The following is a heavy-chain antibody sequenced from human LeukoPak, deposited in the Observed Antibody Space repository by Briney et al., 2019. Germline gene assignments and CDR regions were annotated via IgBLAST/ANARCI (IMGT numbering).Heavy chain of an antibody. V-gene: IGHV3-48*04. J-gene: IGHJ5*02. CDR2: ISSSSSTI. CDR3: ASPGWPHANNWFDP. Sequence: PGRSLRLSCAASGFTFSSYSMNWVRQAPGKGLEWVSYISSSSSTIYYADSVKGRFTISRDNAKNSLYLQMNSLRAEDTAVYYCASPGWPHANNWFDPWGQGTLVTVSS. CDR1: GFTFSSYS. D-gene: IGHD2-15*01.